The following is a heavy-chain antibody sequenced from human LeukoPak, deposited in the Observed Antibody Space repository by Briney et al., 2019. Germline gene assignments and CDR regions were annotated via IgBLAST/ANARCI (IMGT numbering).Heavy chain of an antibody. CDR1: GGSISSGGYS. V-gene: IGHV4-30-2*01. CDR2: IYHSGST. Sequence: SETLSLTCAVSGGSISSGGYSWRWIRQPPGKGLEWIGYIYHSGSTYYNPSLKSRVTISVDRSKNQFSLKLSSVTAADTAVYYCARVHYGSSSFDPWGQGTLVTVSS. D-gene: IGHD3-10*01. CDR3: ARVHYGSSSFDP. J-gene: IGHJ5*02.